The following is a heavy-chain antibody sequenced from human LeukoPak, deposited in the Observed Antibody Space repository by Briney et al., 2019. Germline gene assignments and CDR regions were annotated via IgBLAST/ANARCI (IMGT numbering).Heavy chain of an antibody. V-gene: IGHV3-13*04. D-gene: IGHD3-10*01. Sequence: PGGSLRLSCAATGVSFSSYDMHWVRQGTGKGLEWVSAIGTAGDTYYPGSVKGRFTTSRENAKNSLYLQMNSLRVGDTAVYYCARGRGWGTFDIWGQGTMVTVSS. CDR2: IGTAGDT. CDR3: ARGRGWGTFDI. J-gene: IGHJ3*02. CDR1: GVSFSSYD.